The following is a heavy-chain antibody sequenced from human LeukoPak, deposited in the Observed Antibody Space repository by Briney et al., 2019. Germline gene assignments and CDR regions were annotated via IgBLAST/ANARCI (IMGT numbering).Heavy chain of an antibody. J-gene: IGHJ4*02. Sequence: GGSLRLSCAASGFIFSNYAMSWVRQAPGKGLEWVSGVSPPGGGTYYADSVKGRFTISRDDSKNTLSLQMNSLRVEDTAVYYCTRDLAWGAFDYWGQGTLVTVSS. CDR1: GFIFSNYA. CDR2: VSPPGGGT. CDR3: TRDLAWGAFDY. D-gene: IGHD7-27*01. V-gene: IGHV3-23*01.